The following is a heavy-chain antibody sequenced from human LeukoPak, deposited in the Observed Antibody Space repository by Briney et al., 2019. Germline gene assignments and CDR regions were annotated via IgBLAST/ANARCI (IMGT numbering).Heavy chain of an antibody. J-gene: IGHJ4*02. CDR3: ARDSGDILTGYYN. CDR2: ISYDGSNK. Sequence: GSLRLSCAASGFTFSSYAMHWVRQAPGKGLEWVAVISYDGSNKYYADSVKGRFTISRDNSKNTLYLQMNSLRAEDTAVYYCARDSGDILTGYYNWGQGTLVTVSS. V-gene: IGHV3-30-3*01. D-gene: IGHD3-9*01. CDR1: GFTFSSYA.